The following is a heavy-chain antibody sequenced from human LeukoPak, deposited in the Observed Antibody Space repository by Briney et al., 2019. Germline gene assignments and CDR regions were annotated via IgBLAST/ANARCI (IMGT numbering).Heavy chain of an antibody. Sequence: GGSLRLSCAASGFTFSSYGMHWVRQAPGKGLEWVAFIRYDGSNEYYADSVKGRFTISRDNSKSTLYLQMNSLRAEDTAVYYCAKDGGSGKYYGDYWGQGTLVTVSS. CDR3: AKDGGSGKYYGDY. D-gene: IGHD1-26*01. CDR2: IRYDGSNE. V-gene: IGHV3-30*02. CDR1: GFTFSSYG. J-gene: IGHJ4*02.